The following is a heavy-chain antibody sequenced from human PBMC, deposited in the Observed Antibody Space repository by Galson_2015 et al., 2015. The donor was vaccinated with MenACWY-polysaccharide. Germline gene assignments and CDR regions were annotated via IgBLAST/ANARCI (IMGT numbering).Heavy chain of an antibody. J-gene: IGHJ4*02. CDR2: IYPGDSDT. D-gene: IGHD6-19*01. V-gene: IGHV5-51*01. CDR3: ARQEYSSGWERDFDY. CDR1: GYSFTSYW. Sequence: QSGAEVKKPGESLKVSCKGSGYSFTSYWIGWVRQMPGKGLEWMGIIYPGDSDTRYSPSFQGQVTISADKSISTAYLQWSSLKVSDTAMYYCARQEYSSGWERDFDYWGQGTLVTVSS.